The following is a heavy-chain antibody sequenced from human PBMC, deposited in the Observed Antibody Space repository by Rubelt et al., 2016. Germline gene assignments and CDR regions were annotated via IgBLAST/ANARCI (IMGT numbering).Heavy chain of an antibody. D-gene: IGHD6-13*01. Sequence: QLQLQESRPGLVKPSETLSLTCTVSGGSISSSSYYWGWIRQPPGKGLEWIGSIYYRGRTYYNPSLKWRVTISVETSKNQFSLKLSSVTAADTAVYYCASPPGIAGSSGAFDIWGQGTMVTVSS. CDR3: ASPPGIAGSSGAFDI. CDR1: GGSISSSSYY. J-gene: IGHJ3*02. CDR2: IYYRGRT. V-gene: IGHV4-39*01.